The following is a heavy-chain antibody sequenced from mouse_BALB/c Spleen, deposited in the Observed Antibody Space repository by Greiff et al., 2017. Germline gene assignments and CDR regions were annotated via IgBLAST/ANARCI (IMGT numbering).Heavy chain of an antibody. CDR1: GFSLTSYG. CDR3: AVYYDYDGYAMDY. Sequence: VKLVESGPGLVAPSQSLSITCTVSGFSLTSYGVHWVRQPPGKGLEWLGVIWAGGSTNYNSALMSRLSISKDNSKSQVFLKMNSLQTDDTAMYYCAVYYDYDGYAMDYWGQGTSVTVSS. V-gene: IGHV2-9*02. J-gene: IGHJ4*01. D-gene: IGHD2-4*01. CDR2: IWAGGST.